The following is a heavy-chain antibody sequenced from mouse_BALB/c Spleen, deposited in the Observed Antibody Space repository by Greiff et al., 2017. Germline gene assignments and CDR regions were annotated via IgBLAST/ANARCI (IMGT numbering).Heavy chain of an antibody. CDR3: ARHYYGSSVYWYFDV. CDR2: ISNGGGST. V-gene: IGHV5-12-2*01. CDR1: GFTFSSYT. D-gene: IGHD1-1*01. Sequence: EVHLVESGGGLVQPGGSLKLSCAASGFTFSSYTMSWVRQTPEKRLEWVAYISNGGGSTYYPDTVKGRFTISRDNAKNTLYLQMSSLKSEDTAMYYCARHYYGSSVYWYFDVWGAGTTVTVSS. J-gene: IGHJ1*01.